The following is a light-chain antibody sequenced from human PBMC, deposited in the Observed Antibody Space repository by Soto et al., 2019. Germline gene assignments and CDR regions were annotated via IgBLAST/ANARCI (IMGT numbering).Light chain of an antibody. J-gene: IGLJ2*01. Sequence: QSALTQPASVSGSPGQSITISCSGTSSDVGSYNYVSWYQQHPDRAPKLMIYDVSNRPSGVSNRFSGSKSGNTASLTISGRQAEDEADYYCSSYTSSSTLLVGGGTKLTVL. CDR2: DVS. V-gene: IGLV2-14*01. CDR1: SSDVGSYNY. CDR3: SSYTSSSTLL.